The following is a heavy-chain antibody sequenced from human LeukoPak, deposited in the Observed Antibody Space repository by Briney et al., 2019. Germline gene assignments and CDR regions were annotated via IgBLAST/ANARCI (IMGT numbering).Heavy chain of an antibody. CDR2: ISSSSGYI. Sequence: PGGSLRLSCAASGFTFSSYSMNWVRQAPGKGLEWVSSISSSSGYIYYADSVKGRFTISRDNAKNSLYLQMNSLRAEDTAVYYCARDSGYSYGYAFDYWGQGTLVTVSS. D-gene: IGHD5-18*01. J-gene: IGHJ4*02. CDR1: GFTFSSYS. CDR3: ARDSGYSYGYAFDY. V-gene: IGHV3-21*01.